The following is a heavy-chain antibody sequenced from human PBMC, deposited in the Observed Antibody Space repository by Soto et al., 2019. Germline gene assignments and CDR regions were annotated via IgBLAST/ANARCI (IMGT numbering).Heavy chain of an antibody. V-gene: IGHV3-23*01. CDR2: LYGSGGGI. J-gene: IGHJ6*02. CDR3: ARDRGTITNDVGHDYGMDV. Sequence: EVQLLESGGGLVQPGGSLRLSCAASGFTFRAYAMIWARQAPGRGLEWVSGLYGSGGGIFYADSVKGRFTISRDNSDNSVYLQMNSLRVEDTAIYYCARDRGTITNDVGHDYGMDVWGQGTTVTVSS. CDR1: GFTFRAYA. D-gene: IGHD5-12*01.